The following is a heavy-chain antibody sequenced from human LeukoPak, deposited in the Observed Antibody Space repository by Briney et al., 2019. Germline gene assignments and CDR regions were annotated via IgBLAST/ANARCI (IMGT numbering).Heavy chain of an antibody. CDR3: ARHTARRVVTMVIDY. Sequence: SDTLSLTCPVCGRCIRSSSYYWRGLRQPPGKGLEWIGSIYYSGNTYYNPSIKRRVTISEDTSKNQFSLKLSSVTAADTAVYYCARHTARRVVTMVIDYWGQGTLVTVSS. D-gene: IGHD4-23*01. CDR1: GRCIRSSSYY. V-gene: IGHV4-39*01. J-gene: IGHJ4*02. CDR2: IYYSGNT.